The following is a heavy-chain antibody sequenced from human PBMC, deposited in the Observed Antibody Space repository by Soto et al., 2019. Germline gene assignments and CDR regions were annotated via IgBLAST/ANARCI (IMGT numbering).Heavy chain of an antibody. V-gene: IGHV1-3*01. CDR2: INAGNGNT. J-gene: IGHJ4*02. CDR1: GITFSTYA. CDR3: ARAISGYVT. D-gene: IGHD5-12*01. Sequence: ASVKVSCKASGITFSTYAIHWVRQAPGQGLEWMGWINAGNGNTRYSQKFQGRVTLTRDTSASTTYMDLSSLRSGDTAIYYCARAISGYVTWGQGTLVTVSS.